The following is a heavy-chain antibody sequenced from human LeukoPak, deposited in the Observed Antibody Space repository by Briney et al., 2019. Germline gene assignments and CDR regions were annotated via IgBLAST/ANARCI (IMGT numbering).Heavy chain of an antibody. CDR3: ARHTTRTQNGAFDI. Sequence: PSETLSLTCTVSGGAISSSCCYWGWIRQPPGKGLEWIGLIYYSGSTFYNPSLKSRVTISVDTSKNQFSPKLSSVTAADTAVYYCARHTTRTQNGAFDIWGQGAMVTVSS. D-gene: IGHD1-1*01. J-gene: IGHJ3*02. CDR1: GGAISSSCCY. CDR2: IYYSGST. V-gene: IGHV4-39*01.